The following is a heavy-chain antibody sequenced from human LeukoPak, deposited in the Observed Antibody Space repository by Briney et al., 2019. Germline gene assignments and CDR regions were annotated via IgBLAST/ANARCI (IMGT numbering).Heavy chain of an antibody. CDR3: AKGYGESHFDS. CDR2: IRFDGSKQ. J-gene: IGHJ4*02. V-gene: IGHV3-30*02. CDR1: GFTFRAYG. Sequence: PGGSLRLSCSASGFTFRAYGMHGVRQAPGKGLEWVAFIRFDGSKQYYADSVKGRFTISRDNSNNTLSLQMNTLRGDDTAVYFCAKGYGESHFDSWGQGTLVTVSS. D-gene: IGHD5-18*01.